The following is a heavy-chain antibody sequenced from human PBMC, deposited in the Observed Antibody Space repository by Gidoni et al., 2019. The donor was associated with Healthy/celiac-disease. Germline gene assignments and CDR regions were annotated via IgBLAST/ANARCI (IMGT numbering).Heavy chain of an antibody. D-gene: IGHD3-22*01. V-gene: IGHV3-30*18. CDR1: GFTFSSYG. J-gene: IGHJ4*02. CDR2: ISYDGSNK. CDR3: AKGPWGAERYSGYDLGQGVYYDSSGYPPAAIDY. Sequence: QVQLVESGGGVVQPGRSLRLSCAASGFTFSSYGMHWVRQAPGTGLEWVAVISYDGSNKYYADSVKGRFTISRDNSKNTLYLQMNSLRAEDTAVYYCAKGPWGAERYSGYDLGQGVYYDSSGYPPAAIDYWGQGTLVTVSS.